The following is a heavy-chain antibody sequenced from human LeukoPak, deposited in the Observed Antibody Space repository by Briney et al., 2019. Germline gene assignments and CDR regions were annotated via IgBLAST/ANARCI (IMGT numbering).Heavy chain of an antibody. D-gene: IGHD1-26*01. V-gene: IGHV1-69*04. CDR3: ARDAWLVGTTNLYYFDY. CDR1: GGTFSSYA. CDR2: IIPILGIA. Sequence: ASVKVSCKASGGTFSSYAISWVRQAPGQGLEWMGRIIPILGIANYAQKFQGRVTITADKSTSTAYMELSSLRSEDTAVYYCARDAWLVGTTNLYYFDYWGQGTLVTVSS. J-gene: IGHJ4*02.